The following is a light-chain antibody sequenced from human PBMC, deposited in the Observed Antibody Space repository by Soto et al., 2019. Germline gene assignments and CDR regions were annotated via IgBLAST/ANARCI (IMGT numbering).Light chain of an antibody. CDR2: DNN. CDR3: QSFDSSLSAHYV. J-gene: IGLJ1*01. V-gene: IGLV1-40*01. CDR1: SSDIGSGYD. Sequence: QSVLTQPPSVSGAPGQRVTISCTGSSSDIGSGYDVHWYQELPGTAPKLLIFDNNNRPSGVPDRFSGSKSGTSASLAITGLQAEDEADYYCQSFDSSLSAHYVFGTGTKLTVL.